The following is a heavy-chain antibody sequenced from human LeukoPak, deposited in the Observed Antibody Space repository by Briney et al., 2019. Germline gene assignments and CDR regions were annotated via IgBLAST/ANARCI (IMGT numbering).Heavy chain of an antibody. J-gene: IGHJ3*02. Sequence: ASVKVSCKASGGTFSSYAISWVRQAPGQGLEWMGGIIPIFGTANYAQKFQGRVTITADESTSTAYMELSSLRSEDTAVYYCARDSREVGAFDIWGQGTTVTVSS. CDR3: ARDSREVGAFDI. CDR1: GGTFSSYA. CDR2: IIPIFGTA. V-gene: IGHV1-69*13. D-gene: IGHD1-26*01.